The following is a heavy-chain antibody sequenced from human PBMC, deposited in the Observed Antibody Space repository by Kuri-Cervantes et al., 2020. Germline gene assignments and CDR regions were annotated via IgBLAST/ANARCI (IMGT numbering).Heavy chain of an antibody. V-gene: IGHV1-45*02. CDR2: ITPFNGNT. D-gene: IGHD6-19*01. J-gene: IGHJ4*02. Sequence: SVKVSCKASGYTFTYRYLHWVRQAPGQALEWMGWITPFNGNTNYAQKFQDRVTITRDRSMSTAYMELSSLRSEDTAVYYCAGRSVAGTGFDYWGQGTLVTVSS. CDR3: AGRSVAGTGFDY. CDR1: GYTFTYRY.